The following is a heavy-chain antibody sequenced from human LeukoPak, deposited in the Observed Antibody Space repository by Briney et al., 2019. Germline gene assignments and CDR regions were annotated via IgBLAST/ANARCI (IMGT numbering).Heavy chain of an antibody. D-gene: IGHD3-22*01. CDR1: GGSISSYY. CDR3: AKDREDYYDGSGYHNWFDP. Sequence: SGTLSLTCTVSGGSISSYYWSWLRQPPGKGLEWMGYIYYSGSTNYNPSLKSRVTISVDTSKNQFSLKLRSVTAADTAVDYCAKDREDYYDGSGYHNWFDPGGEGTLVTVSS. V-gene: IGHV4-59*01. J-gene: IGHJ5*02. CDR2: IYYSGST.